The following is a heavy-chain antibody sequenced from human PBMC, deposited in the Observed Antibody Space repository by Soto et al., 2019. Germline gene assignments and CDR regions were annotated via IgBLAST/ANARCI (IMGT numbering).Heavy chain of an antibody. CDR3: ARFISGGRGVDY. D-gene: IGHD3-10*01. CDR1: GYTFTGYY. CDR2: INPNSGGT. J-gene: IGHJ4*02. Sequence: GASVKVSCKASGYTFTGYYMHWVRQAPGQGLEWMGWINPNSGGTNYAQKFQGRVTMTRDTSISTAYMQLDSVTPDDTALYYCARFISGGRGVDYWGQGTLVTVSS. V-gene: IGHV1-2*02.